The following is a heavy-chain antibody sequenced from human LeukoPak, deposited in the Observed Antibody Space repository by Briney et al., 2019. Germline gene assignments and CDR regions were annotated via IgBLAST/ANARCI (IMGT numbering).Heavy chain of an antibody. CDR1: GFTFSSYA. J-gene: IGHJ4*02. Sequence: PGGSLRLSCAASGFTFSSYAMSWVRQAPGKGLEWVSVIYSGGSTYYADSVKGRFTISRDNSKNTLYLQMNSLRAEDTAVYYCAKVADSSWPCYFDYWGQGTLVTVSS. CDR2: IYSGGST. CDR3: AKVADSSWPCYFDY. D-gene: IGHD6-13*01. V-gene: IGHV3-23*03.